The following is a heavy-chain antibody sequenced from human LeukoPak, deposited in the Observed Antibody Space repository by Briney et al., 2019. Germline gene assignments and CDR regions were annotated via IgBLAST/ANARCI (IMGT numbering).Heavy chain of an antibody. V-gene: IGHV1-2*02. J-gene: IGHJ4*02. Sequence: ASVKVSCKASGYTFTGYYMHWVRQAPGQGLEWMGWINPNSGGTNYAQKFQGRVTMTRDTSISTAYMELSGLRSDDTAVYYCASSTSYDYVWGSPDYWGQGTLVTVSS. D-gene: IGHD3-16*01. CDR3: ASSTSYDYVWGSPDY. CDR2: INPNSGGT. CDR1: GYTFTGYY.